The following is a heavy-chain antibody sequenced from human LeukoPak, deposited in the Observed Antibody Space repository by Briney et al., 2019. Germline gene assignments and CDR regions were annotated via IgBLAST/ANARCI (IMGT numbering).Heavy chain of an antibody. CDR3: ARGPFTIFGVATGYYYGMDV. Sequence: PSETLSLTCTVSGGSISSYYWSWIRQPAGKGLEWIGRIYTSGSTNYNPSLKSRVTTSVDTSKNQFSLKLSSVTAADTAVYYCARGPFTIFGVATGYYYGMDVWGQGTTVTVSS. J-gene: IGHJ6*02. CDR2: IYTSGST. V-gene: IGHV4-4*07. D-gene: IGHD3-3*01. CDR1: GGSISSYY.